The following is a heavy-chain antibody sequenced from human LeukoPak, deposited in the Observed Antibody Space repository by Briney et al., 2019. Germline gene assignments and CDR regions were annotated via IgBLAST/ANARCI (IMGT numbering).Heavy chain of an antibody. V-gene: IGHV3-30-3*01. D-gene: IGHD3-3*01. CDR2: ISYDGSNK. Sequence: GGSLRLSCAASGFTFSSYAMHWVRQAPGKGLEWVAVISYDGSNKYYADSVKGRFTISRDNSKNTLYLQMNSLRAEDTAVYYCARDGLETFFGAYRNWFDPWGQGTLVTVSS. J-gene: IGHJ5*02. CDR3: ARDGLETFFGAYRNWFDP. CDR1: GFTFSSYA.